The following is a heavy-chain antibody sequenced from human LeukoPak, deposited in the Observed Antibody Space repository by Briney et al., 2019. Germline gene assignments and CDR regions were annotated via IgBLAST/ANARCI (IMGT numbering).Heavy chain of an antibody. D-gene: IGHD4-23*01. CDR1: GGSFSSYV. V-gene: IGHV1-69*06. CDR2: IVPIFGRA. J-gene: IGHJ4*02. Sequence: SVKVSCKASGGSFSSYVFTWVRQAPGQGLEWMGGIVPIFGRANYAQKFQGRVTITADKSTNTVYMEVSRLTSEDTAVYYCARVGDYGANSAMVMTPWGQGTLGTVSA. CDR3: ARVGDYGANSAMVMTP.